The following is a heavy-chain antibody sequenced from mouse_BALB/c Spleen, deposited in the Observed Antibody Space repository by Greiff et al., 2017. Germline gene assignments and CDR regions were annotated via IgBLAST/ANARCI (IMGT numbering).Heavy chain of an antibody. D-gene: IGHD2-2*01. J-gene: IGHJ2*01. CDR1: GYTFTSYY. Sequence: QVQLQQPGAELVKPGASVKLSCKASGYTFTSYYMYWVKQRPGQGLEWIGGINPSNGGTNFNEKFKSKATLTVDKSSSTAYMQLSSLTSEDSAVYYCTRDGYDDYFDYWGQGTTLTVSS. CDR2: INPSNGGT. CDR3: TRDGYDDYFDY. V-gene: IGHV1S81*02.